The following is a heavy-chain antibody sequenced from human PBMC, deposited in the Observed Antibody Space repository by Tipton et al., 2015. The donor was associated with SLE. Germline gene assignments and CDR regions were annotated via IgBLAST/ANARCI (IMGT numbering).Heavy chain of an antibody. D-gene: IGHD6-19*01. CDR2: IYRTGTP. Sequence: TLSLTCTLSGGSVSSSFDYWGWIRQPPGKGLEWIGNIYRTGTPFYNPSLKSRLTISVDPSRNQFSLKLISVTAADTALYYCAGSSPGYTSGGGSLDSWGQGTLVTVSP. CDR3: AGSSPGYTSGGGSLDS. J-gene: IGHJ4*02. V-gene: IGHV4-39*01. CDR1: GGSVSSSFDY.